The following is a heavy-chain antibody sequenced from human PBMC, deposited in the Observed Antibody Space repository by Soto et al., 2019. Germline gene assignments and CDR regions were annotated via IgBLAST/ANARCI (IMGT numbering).Heavy chain of an antibody. CDR1: GGTFSSYA. Sequence: SVTVSCQASGGTFSSYAISGVRQAPGQGLEWMGGIIPIFGTANYAQKFQGRVTITADESTSTAYMELSSLRSEDTAVYYCARVSGYEIYYYYGMDVWGQGTTVTVSS. D-gene: IGHD5-12*01. CDR2: IIPIFGTA. J-gene: IGHJ6*02. V-gene: IGHV1-69*13. CDR3: ARVSGYEIYYYYGMDV.